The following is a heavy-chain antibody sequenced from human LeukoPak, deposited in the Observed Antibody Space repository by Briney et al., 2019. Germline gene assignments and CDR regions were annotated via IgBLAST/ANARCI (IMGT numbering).Heavy chain of an antibody. J-gene: IGHJ4*02. CDR1: GGSFSGYY. D-gene: IGHD6-19*01. Sequence: PSETLSLTCAVYGGSFSGYYWSWIRQPPGKGLEWIGEINHSGSTNYNPSLKSRVTISVDTSKNQFSLKLSSVTAADTAVYYCASGSSGWYHEGFDYWGQGTLVTVSS. V-gene: IGHV4-34*01. CDR2: INHSGST. CDR3: ASGSSGWYHEGFDY.